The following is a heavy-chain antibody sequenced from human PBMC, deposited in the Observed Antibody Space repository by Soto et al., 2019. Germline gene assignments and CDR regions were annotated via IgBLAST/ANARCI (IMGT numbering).Heavy chain of an antibody. CDR2: IDGSGGTT. Sequence: EFQVLQSGGGLVQPGGSLTLSCAASGFPFSSTDMTWVRQAPGKGLEWVSTIDGSGGTTYYADSVKGRFTISRDNSINTVFLQMNSLRADDTALYFCAKNSGWFNTWGQGALVTVSP. CDR1: GFPFSSTD. J-gene: IGHJ5*02. V-gene: IGHV3-23*01. D-gene: IGHD3-10*01. CDR3: AKNSGWFNT.